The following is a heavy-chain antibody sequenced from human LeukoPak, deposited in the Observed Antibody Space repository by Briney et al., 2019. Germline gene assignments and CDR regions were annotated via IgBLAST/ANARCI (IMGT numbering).Heavy chain of an antibody. CDR1: GYTFTSYA. CDR3: ARVPYDSSGYPGYYFDY. Sequence: ASVKVSCKASGYTFTSYAMHWVRQAPGQRLEWMGWINAGNGNTKYSQKFQGRVTITRDTSASTAYMELSSLRSEDTAVYYCARVPYDSSGYPGYYFDYWGQGTLVTVSS. J-gene: IGHJ4*02. CDR2: INAGNGNT. D-gene: IGHD3-22*01. V-gene: IGHV1-3*01.